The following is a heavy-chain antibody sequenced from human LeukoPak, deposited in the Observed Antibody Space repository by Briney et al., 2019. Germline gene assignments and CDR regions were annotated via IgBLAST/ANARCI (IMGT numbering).Heavy chain of an antibody. Sequence: SETLSLTCAVYGGSFSGYYWSWIRQPPGKGLEWIGEINHSGSTNYNPSLKSRVTISVDTSKNQFSLKLSSATAADTAVYYCAGGYSYGHYYYGMDVWGQGTTVTVSS. J-gene: IGHJ6*02. CDR3: AGGYSYGHYYYGMDV. CDR2: INHSGST. V-gene: IGHV4-34*01. CDR1: GGSFSGYY. D-gene: IGHD5-18*01.